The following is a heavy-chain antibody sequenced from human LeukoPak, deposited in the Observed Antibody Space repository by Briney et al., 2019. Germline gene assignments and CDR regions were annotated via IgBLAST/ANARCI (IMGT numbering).Heavy chain of an antibody. Sequence: GGSLRLSCAASGFTFSSYAMHWVRQAPGKGLEWVAVISYDGSNKYYADSVKGRFTISRDNSKNTLYLQMNSLRAEDTAVYYCARDSEVPAAIFDYWGQGTLVTVSS. J-gene: IGHJ4*02. CDR3: ARDSEVPAAIFDY. CDR1: GFTFSSYA. CDR2: ISYDGSNK. V-gene: IGHV3-30-3*01. D-gene: IGHD2-2*01.